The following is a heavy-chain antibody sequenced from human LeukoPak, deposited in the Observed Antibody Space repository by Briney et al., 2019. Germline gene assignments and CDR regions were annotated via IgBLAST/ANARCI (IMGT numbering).Heavy chain of an antibody. CDR3: ARDSKYAFDN. V-gene: IGHV3-48*01. Sequence: GGSLRLSCAASGFTFSDYSMNWVRQAPGKGLEWISYVGISSGNTKYADSVKGRFTISGDKAKNSLYLQVTSLRVEDTAVYYCARDSKYAFDNWGQGTLVTVSS. J-gene: IGHJ4*02. CDR2: VGISSGNT. CDR1: GFTFSDYS. D-gene: IGHD2-2*01.